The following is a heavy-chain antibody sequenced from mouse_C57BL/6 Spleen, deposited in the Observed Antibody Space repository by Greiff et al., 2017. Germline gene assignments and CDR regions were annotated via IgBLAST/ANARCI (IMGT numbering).Heavy chain of an antibody. D-gene: IGHD1-1*01. V-gene: IGHV1-82*01. J-gene: IGHJ2*01. CDR1: GYAFSSSW. CDR2: IYPGDGDT. CDR3: ARGYYYGSSYFDY. Sequence: VQLQQPGPELVKPGASVKISCKASGYAFSSSWMNWVKQRPGKGLEWIGRIYPGDGDTNYNGKFKGKATLTADKSSSTAYMQLSSLTSEDSAVYYCARGYYYGSSYFDYWGQGTTLTVSS.